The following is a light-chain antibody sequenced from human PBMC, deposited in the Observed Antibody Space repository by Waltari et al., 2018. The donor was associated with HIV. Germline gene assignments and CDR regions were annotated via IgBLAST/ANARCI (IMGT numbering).Light chain of an antibody. CDR1: KLGDTY. V-gene: IGLV3-25*03. CDR3: QSSDSSGAYWV. J-gene: IGLJ3*02. CDR2: KDN. Sequence: SYELTQPPSVSVSPGQTASITCSGDKLGDTYASWYQQRPGQAPVLVIYKDNERPSGIPERFSGSTSGTTVALTISGVQPEDEADYYCQSSDSSGAYWVFGGGTKLTVL.